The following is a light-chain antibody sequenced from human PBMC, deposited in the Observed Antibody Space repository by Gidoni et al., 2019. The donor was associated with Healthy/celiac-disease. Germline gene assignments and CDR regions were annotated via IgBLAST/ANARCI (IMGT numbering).Light chain of an antibody. J-gene: IGKJ1*01. CDR1: ESVSSSY. V-gene: IGKV3-20*01. CDR3: QQYGSSPTWT. Sequence: EIVWTQSPGTLSLSPGERATLSCRASESVSSSYLAWYQQKPGQAPRLLIYGASSRATCIPDTFSGSGSGTDFTLTISRLEPEDFAVYYCQQYGSSPTWTFXQXTKVEIK. CDR2: GAS.